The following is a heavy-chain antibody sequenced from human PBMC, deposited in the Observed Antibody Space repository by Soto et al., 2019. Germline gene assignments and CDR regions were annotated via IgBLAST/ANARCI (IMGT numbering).Heavy chain of an antibody. V-gene: IGHV4-39*01. J-gene: IGHJ4*02. CDR1: GGSISSSSYY. CDR3: ARHSSSMVRETGSPYFDY. Sequence: QLQLQESGPGLVKPSETLSLTCTVSGGSISSSSYYWGWIRQPPGKGLEWIVSIYYSGSTYYNPSLKSRVTISVDTSKNQFSLKLSSVTAADTAVYYCARHSSSMVRETGSPYFDYWGQGTLVTVSS. D-gene: IGHD3-10*01. CDR2: IYYSGST.